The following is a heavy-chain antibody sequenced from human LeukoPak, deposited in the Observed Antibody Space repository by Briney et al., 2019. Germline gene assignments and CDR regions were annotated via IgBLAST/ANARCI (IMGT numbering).Heavy chain of an antibody. CDR1: GFTFSSYT. Sequence: GGSLRLSCAASGFTFSSYTMNWVRQAPGKGLEWVSSITTTSSYIYYADSLKGRFTISRDNAKSSLYLQMNSLRGEDTAVYYCVRSPDGSGFDHWGQGTLVTVSS. J-gene: IGHJ5*02. CDR2: ITTTSSYI. D-gene: IGHD3-10*01. V-gene: IGHV3-21*01. CDR3: VRSPDGSGFDH.